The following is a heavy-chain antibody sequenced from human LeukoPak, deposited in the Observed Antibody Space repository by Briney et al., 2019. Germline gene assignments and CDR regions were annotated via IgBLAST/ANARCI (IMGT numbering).Heavy chain of an antibody. V-gene: IGHV4-59*01. CDR1: GGSISTYY. J-gene: IGHJ4*02. D-gene: IGHD7-27*01. CDR2: VYYSGTT. Sequence: SETLSLTCTVSGGSISTYYWSWIRQSPEKGLEWIGYVYYSGTTNYNPSLESRVTVSLDTSKNQFSLKVNFVSTADTAIYYCARESPNGGNDYWGQGTLVTVSS. CDR3: ARESPNGGNDY.